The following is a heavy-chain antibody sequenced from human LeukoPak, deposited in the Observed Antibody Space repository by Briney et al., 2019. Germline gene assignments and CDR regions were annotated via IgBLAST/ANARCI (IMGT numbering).Heavy chain of an antibody. J-gene: IGHJ4*02. CDR2: ISWNSGSI. CDR1: GFTIDDYA. CDR3: AKGTSSSWYYFDY. D-gene: IGHD6-13*01. V-gene: IGHV3-9*01. Sequence: GRSLRLSCAASGFTIDDYAMLWVRQAPGKGLEWVSGISWNSGSIGYADSVKGRFTISRDNAKNSLYLQMNSLRAEDTALYYCAKGTSSSWYYFDYWGQGTLVTVSS.